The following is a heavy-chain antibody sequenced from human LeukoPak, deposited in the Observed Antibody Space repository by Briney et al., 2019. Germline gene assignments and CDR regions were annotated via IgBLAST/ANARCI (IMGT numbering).Heavy chain of an antibody. CDR3: AREAGDLDY. J-gene: IGHJ4*02. CDR1: GYTFTSYD. D-gene: IGHD3-16*01. CDR2: MNPNSGNA. Sequence: NVSYKASGYTFTSYDINWVRQAPGKGGEWMGWMNPNSGNAGYARKFQGRVTMPRNTSISTAYMELSSLRSEDTAVYYCAREAGDLDYWGQGTLVTVSS. V-gene: IGHV1-8*01.